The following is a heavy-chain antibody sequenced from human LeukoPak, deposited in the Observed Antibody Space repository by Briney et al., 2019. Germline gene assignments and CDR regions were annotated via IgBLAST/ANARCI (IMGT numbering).Heavy chain of an antibody. D-gene: IGHD6-19*01. Sequence: PGGSLRLSCAASGFTFSAFGMHWFRQAPGKGLEWVALISSDGSKYYKVDPVRGRFTISRDNSKNTLYLQMNSLRTEDTAMYYCAKQEYSNGWYNAFDIWGQGTKVTVSS. CDR3: AKQEYSNGWYNAFDI. CDR1: GFTFSAFG. J-gene: IGHJ3*02. V-gene: IGHV3-30*02. CDR2: ISSDGSKY.